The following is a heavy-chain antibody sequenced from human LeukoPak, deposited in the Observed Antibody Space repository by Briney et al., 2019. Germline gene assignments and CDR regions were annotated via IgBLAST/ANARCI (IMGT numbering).Heavy chain of an antibody. V-gene: IGHV4-61*02. J-gene: IGHJ3*02. CDR3: ARDVTMVVMGAFDI. CDR2: IYTSGST. CDR1: GGSISSGSYY. Sequence: SETLSPTCTVSGGSISSGSYYWSWIRQPAGKGLEWIGRIYTSGSTNYNPSLKSRVTISVDTSKNQFSLKLSSVTAADTAVYYCARDVTMVVMGAFDIWGQGTMVTVSS. D-gene: IGHD4-23*01.